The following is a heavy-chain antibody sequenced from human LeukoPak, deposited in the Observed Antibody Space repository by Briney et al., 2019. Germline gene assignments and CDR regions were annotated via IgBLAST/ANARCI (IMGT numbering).Heavy chain of an antibody. CDR2: IRGKDNTYAT. CDR3: STPVTALTY. CDR1: GFTFSASA. V-gene: IGHV3-73*01. D-gene: IGHD4-17*01. J-gene: IGHJ4*02. Sequence: GGSLRLSCAASGFTFSASAIHWVRQASGKGVEWVGRIRGKDNTYATDYAGSVEGRFTISRDDSKNTAYLQMNSLKTDDTAVYYCSTPVTALTYWGQGTLVTVSS.